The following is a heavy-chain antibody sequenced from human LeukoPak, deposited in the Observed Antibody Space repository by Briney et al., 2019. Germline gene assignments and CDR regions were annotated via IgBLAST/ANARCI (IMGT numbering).Heavy chain of an antibody. CDR1: GGTFSSYA. CDR2: IIPIFGTA. J-gene: IGHJ5*02. V-gene: IGHV1-69*05. CDR3: ARSDCSSTSCFGWFDP. Sequence: SVKVSCKASGGTFSSYAISWVRQAPGQGLEWMGGIIPIFGTANYAQKFQGRVTITTDESTSTAYMELNSLRSEDTAVYYCARSDCSSTSCFGWFDPWGQGTLVTVSS. D-gene: IGHD2-2*01.